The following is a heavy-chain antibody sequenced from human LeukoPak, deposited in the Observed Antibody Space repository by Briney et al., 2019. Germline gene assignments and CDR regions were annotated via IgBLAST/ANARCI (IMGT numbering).Heavy chain of an antibody. CDR3: ARLKLVRGGWY. D-gene: IGHD6-13*01. J-gene: IGHJ4*02. Sequence: SETLSLTCTVSGGSISSSSYYWGWIRQPPGKGLEWIGSIYYSGSTYYNPSLKSRVTISVDTSKNQFSLKLSSVTAADTAVYYCARLKLVRGGWYWGQGTLVTVSS. V-gene: IGHV4-39*01. CDR1: GGSISSSSYY. CDR2: IYYSGST.